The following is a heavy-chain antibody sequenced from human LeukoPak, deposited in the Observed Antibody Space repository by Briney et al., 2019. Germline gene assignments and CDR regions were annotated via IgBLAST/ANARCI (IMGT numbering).Heavy chain of an antibody. J-gene: IGHJ4*02. CDR1: GFTFSSYA. CDR2: ISSNGGST. V-gene: IGHV3-64D*09. D-gene: IGHD3-22*01. Sequence: GGSLILSCSASGFTFSSYAMHWVRQAPGKGLEYVSAISSNGGSTYYADSVKGRFTISRDNSKNTLYLQMSSLRAEDTAVYYCVKEKWGDSSGYDFDYWGQGTLVTVSS. CDR3: VKEKWGDSSGYDFDY.